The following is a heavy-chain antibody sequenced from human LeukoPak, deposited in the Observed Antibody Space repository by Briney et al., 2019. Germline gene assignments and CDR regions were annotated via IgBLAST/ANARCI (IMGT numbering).Heavy chain of an antibody. D-gene: IGHD3-22*01. Sequence: GGSLRLSCTASGFTFGDYAMSWFRQAPGKGLEWVGFIRSKAYGGTTEYAASVKGRFTISRDDSKSIAYLQMNSLKTEDTAVYYCTRESLYYDSSGYYFKDFDYWGQGTQVTVSS. CDR2: IRSKAYGGTT. V-gene: IGHV3-49*03. J-gene: IGHJ4*02. CDR3: TRESLYYDSSGYYFKDFDY. CDR1: GFTFGDYA.